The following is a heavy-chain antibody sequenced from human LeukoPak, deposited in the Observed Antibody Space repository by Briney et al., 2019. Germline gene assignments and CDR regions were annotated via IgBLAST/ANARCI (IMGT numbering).Heavy chain of an antibody. CDR1: GFTFSNYW. CDR3: GRGMDV. Sequence: GGSLRLSCAASGFTFSNYWMSWVRQAPGKGLEWVANIKQDGSEKYYVGSVKGRFTISRDNAKNSLYLQMNSLRAEDTAIYYCGRGMDVWGQGTTVTVSS. J-gene: IGHJ6*02. CDR2: IKQDGSEK. V-gene: IGHV3-7*01.